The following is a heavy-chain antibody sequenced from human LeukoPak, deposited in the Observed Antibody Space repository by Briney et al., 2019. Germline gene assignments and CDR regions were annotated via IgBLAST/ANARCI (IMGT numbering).Heavy chain of an antibody. Sequence: PGGSLRLSCAASGFTFSSYGTHWVRQAPGKGLEWVAVISYDGSNKYYADSVKGRFTISRDNSKNTLYLQMNSLRAEDTAVYYCAKDGLATVNLYFQHWGQGTLVTVSS. CDR2: ISYDGSNK. V-gene: IGHV3-30*18. CDR3: AKDGLATVNLYFQH. CDR1: GFTFSSYG. D-gene: IGHD4-17*01. J-gene: IGHJ1*01.